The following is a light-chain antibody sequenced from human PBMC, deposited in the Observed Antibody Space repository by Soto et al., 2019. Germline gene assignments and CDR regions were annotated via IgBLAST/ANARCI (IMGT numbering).Light chain of an antibody. CDR3: LQLNSYPRT. CDR2: TTS. V-gene: IGKV1-39*01. CDR1: QSISTY. J-gene: IGKJ1*01. Sequence: DIQMTQSPSSLSASVGDRVTITCRSSQSISTYLNWYQQKPGKAPNLLIYTTSNLQSGVPSRFSGSGSGTDFTLTISSLQPDDFATYYCLQLNSYPRTFGQGTKVDI.